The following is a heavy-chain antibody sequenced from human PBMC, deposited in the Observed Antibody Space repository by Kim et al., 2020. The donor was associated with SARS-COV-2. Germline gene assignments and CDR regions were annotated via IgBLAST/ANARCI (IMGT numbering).Heavy chain of an antibody. CDR1: GGSVSSGSYY. D-gene: IGHD5-12*01. CDR2: IYYSGST. CDR3: AGAAREVATEPTDY. J-gene: IGHJ4*02. Sequence: SETLSLTCTVSGGSVSSGSYYWSWIRQPPGKGLEWIGYIYYSGSTNYNPSLKSRVTISVDTSKNQFSLKLSSVTAADTAVYYCAGAAREVATEPTDYWGQGTLVTVSS. V-gene: IGHV4-61*01.